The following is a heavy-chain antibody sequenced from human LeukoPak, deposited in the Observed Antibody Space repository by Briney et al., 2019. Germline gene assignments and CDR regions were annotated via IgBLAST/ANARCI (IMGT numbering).Heavy chain of an antibody. CDR1: GGSISSGGYY. J-gene: IGHJ6*03. CDR2: IYHSGST. D-gene: IGHD4-17*01. CDR3: ARGVPYGPRTKGYYYMDV. Sequence: SETLSLTCTVSGGSISSGGYYWSWIRQPPGKGLEWIGYIYHSGSTYYNPSLKSRVTISVDRSKNQFSLKLSSVTAADTAVYYCARGVPYGPRTKGYYYMDVWGKGTTVTVSS. V-gene: IGHV4-30-2*01.